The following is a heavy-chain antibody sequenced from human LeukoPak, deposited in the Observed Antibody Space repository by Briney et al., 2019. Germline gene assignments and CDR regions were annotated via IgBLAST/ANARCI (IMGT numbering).Heavy chain of an antibody. V-gene: IGHV4-30-4*01. CDR1: GGSISSGDYY. Sequence: SQTLSLTCTVSGGSISSGDYYWSWIRQPPGKGLEWIGYIYYSGSTYYNPSLKSRVTISVDTSKHQFSLKLSSVTAADTAVYYCARQTTVTTSYYYYGMDVWGQGTTVTVSS. CDR2: IYYSGST. J-gene: IGHJ6*02. D-gene: IGHD4-11*01. CDR3: ARQTTVTTSYYYYGMDV.